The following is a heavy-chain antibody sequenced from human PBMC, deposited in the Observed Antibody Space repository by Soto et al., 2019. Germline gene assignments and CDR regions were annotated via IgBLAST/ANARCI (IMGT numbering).Heavy chain of an antibody. D-gene: IGHD3-22*01. CDR3: AKDRYLDHDSRGYLFDN. Sequence: EVQLLESGGDLIQPGGSLRLSCAASGFTFNIYAMTWVRQAPGKGLEWVSAISRYGDITYYADSVEGRFSISRDNSKNTLYLQMNSLRAEDTAVYYCAKDRYLDHDSRGYLFDNWGQGTLVTVCS. CDR1: GFTFNIYA. J-gene: IGHJ4*02. V-gene: IGHV3-23*01. CDR2: ISRYGDIT.